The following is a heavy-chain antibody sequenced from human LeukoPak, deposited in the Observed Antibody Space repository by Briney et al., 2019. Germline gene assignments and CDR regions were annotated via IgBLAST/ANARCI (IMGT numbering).Heavy chain of an antibody. CDR1: GLPISRFF. Sequence: PSETLSLTCTTSGLPISRFFWNWVRQPPGKGLEWIGNIYDGVPTFFNPSLTSRVTISVDTSKGQFSLQLASVTAADTAVYYCVQTTGWPGFDYWGQGILVTVSS. V-gene: IGHV4-4*09. D-gene: IGHD6-19*01. CDR2: IYDGVPT. J-gene: IGHJ4*02. CDR3: VQTTGWPGFDY.